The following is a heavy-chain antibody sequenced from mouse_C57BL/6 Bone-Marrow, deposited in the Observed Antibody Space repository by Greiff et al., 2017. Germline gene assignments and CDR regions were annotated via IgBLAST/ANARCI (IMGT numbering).Heavy chain of an antibody. CDR3: TTVVLY. V-gene: IGHV14-4*01. CDR2: IDPENGDT. CDR1: GFNIKDDY. D-gene: IGHD1-1*01. Sequence: EVKLMESGAELVRPGASVKLSCTASGFNIKDDYMHWVKQRPEQGLEWIGWIDPENGDTEYASKFQGKATITADTSSNTAYLQLSSLTSEDTAVYYCTTVVLYWGQGTTLTVSS. J-gene: IGHJ2*01.